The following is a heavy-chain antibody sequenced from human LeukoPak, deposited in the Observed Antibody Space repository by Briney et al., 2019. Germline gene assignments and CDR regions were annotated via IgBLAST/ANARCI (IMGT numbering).Heavy chain of an antibody. D-gene: IGHD5-24*01. V-gene: IGHV4-61*01. Sequence: RSSETLSLTCTVSGYSISSGYYWSWIRQPPGKGLEWIGYIYYSGNTNYNPSLKSRVTISGDMSRTHFSLKLSSVTAADTAVYYCAREPWPQSTHFDYWGQGTLVIVSS. CDR3: AREPWPQSTHFDY. CDR2: IYYSGNT. CDR1: GYSISSGYY. J-gene: IGHJ4*02.